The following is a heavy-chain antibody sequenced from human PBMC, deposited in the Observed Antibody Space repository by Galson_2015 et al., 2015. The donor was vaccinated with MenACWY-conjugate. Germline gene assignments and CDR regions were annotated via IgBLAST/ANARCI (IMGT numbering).Heavy chain of an antibody. J-gene: IGHJ3*02. CDR2: INSDGSST. CDR3: ARKGPNGRPPDGFDI. V-gene: IGHV3-74*01. CDR1: GFSFSSYW. Sequence: SLRLSCAASGFSFSSYWMHWVCQLPGKGPVWVSRINSDGSSTSYADSVKGRFTISRDNAKNTLYLQMSSLRAEDTAVYYCARKGPNGRPPDGFDIWGQGTMVTVSS. D-gene: IGHD2-8*01.